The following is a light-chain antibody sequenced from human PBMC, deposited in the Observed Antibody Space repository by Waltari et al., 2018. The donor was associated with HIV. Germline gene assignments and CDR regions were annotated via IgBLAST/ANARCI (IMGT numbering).Light chain of an antibody. J-gene: IGLJ1*01. CDR2: DVT. CDR1: NSDVGGYYF. Sequence: QSALNQTASASASPGPSITISCTATNSDVGGYYFASWYQHHPGKAPKLIIYDVTNRPSGVSVRFSGSKSGNTASLTISGLQAEDEADYFCSSYTRSSTHDVFGTGTKVTVL. V-gene: IGLV2-14*03. CDR3: SSYTRSSTHDV.